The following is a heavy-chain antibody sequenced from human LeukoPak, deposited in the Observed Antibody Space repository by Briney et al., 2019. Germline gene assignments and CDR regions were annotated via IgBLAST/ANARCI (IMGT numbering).Heavy chain of an antibody. D-gene: IGHD2-15*01. J-gene: IGHJ4*02. CDR2: ISAYDGNT. CDR3: ARGPYCSGGTCYSQFFDH. CDR1: GYTFTNYG. V-gene: IGHV1-18*01. Sequence: ASVKVSCKASGYTFTNYGITWVRQAPGQGLEWMGWISAYDGNTNYAQNLQGRVTMTTDTSTTTAYMEMRSLRSGDTAVYYCARGPYCSGGTCYSQFFDHWGQETLVTVSS.